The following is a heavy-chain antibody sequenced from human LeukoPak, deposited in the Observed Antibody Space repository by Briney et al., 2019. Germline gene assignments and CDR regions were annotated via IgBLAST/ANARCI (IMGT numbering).Heavy chain of an antibody. CDR3: AREKGGFRTSCLDY. CDR1: GYTFTGYY. Sequence: EASVKVSCKASGYTFTGYYMHWVRQAPGQGLEWMGWTNPNSGGTNYAQKFQGRVTMTRDTSISTAYMELSRLRSDDTAVYYCAREKGGFRTSCLDYWGQGTLVTVSS. D-gene: IGHD2-2*01. CDR2: TNPNSGGT. V-gene: IGHV1-2*02. J-gene: IGHJ4*02.